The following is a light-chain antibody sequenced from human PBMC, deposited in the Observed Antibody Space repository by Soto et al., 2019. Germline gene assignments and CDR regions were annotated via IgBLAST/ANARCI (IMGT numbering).Light chain of an antibody. V-gene: IGKV3D-15*01. J-gene: IGKJ1*01. CDR3: QQYTNTNNPWM. CDR1: QSVGTY. Sequence: EIVLTQSPGTLSLSPGERATLSCRASQSVGTYLAWYQQKPGQAPGLLIYGASNRATGIPARFSGSGSGTEFTLTISSLQPDDFATYYCQQYTNTNNPWMFGQGTKVDIK. CDR2: GAS.